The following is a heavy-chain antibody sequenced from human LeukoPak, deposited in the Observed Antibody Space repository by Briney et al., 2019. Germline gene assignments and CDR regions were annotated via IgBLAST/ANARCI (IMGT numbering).Heavy chain of an antibody. D-gene: IGHD3-22*01. CDR3: ATRYYYDSSGYYYAYYGMDV. V-gene: IGHV1-24*01. CDR2: FDPEDGET. Sequence: ASVKVSCKVSGYTLTELSMHWVRQAPGKGLEWMGGFDPEDGETIYAQKFQGRVTMTEDTSTDTAYMELSSLRSEDTAVYYCATRYYYDSSGYYYAYYGMDVWGQGTTVTVSS. J-gene: IGHJ6*02. CDR1: GYTLTELS.